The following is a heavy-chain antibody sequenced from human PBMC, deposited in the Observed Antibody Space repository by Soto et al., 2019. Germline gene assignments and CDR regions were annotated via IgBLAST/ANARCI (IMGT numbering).Heavy chain of an antibody. Sequence: ASVQASCKASVYTFTSCDINWVRQATGQGLEWMGWISAYNGNTNYAQKLQGRVTRTTDTSTSTAYMELRSLRSDDTAVYYCARETPPAYYDFWSGYGYFDYWGQGTLVTVSS. CDR2: ISAYNGNT. CDR3: ARETPPAYYDFWSGYGYFDY. J-gene: IGHJ4*02. V-gene: IGHV1-18*01. D-gene: IGHD3-3*01. CDR1: VYTFTSCD.